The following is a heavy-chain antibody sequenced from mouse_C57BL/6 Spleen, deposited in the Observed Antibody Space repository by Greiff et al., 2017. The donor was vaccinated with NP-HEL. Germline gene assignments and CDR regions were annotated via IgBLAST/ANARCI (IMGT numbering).Heavy chain of an antibody. Sequence: VQLQQPGAELVMPGASVKLSCKASGYTFTSYWMHWVKQRPGQGLEWIGEIDPSDSYTNYNQKFKGKSTLTVDKPSSTAYMQLSSLTSEDSAVYYCARVDYGSSYPYFDVWGTGTTVTVSS. V-gene: IGHV1-69*01. CDR1: GYTFTSYW. CDR2: IDPSDSYT. CDR3: ARVDYGSSYPYFDV. D-gene: IGHD1-1*01. J-gene: IGHJ1*03.